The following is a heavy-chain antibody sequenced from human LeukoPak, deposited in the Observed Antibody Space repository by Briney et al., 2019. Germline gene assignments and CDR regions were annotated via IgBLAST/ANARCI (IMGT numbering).Heavy chain of an antibody. CDR1: GIPFSRYS. V-gene: IGHV3-48*04. CDR2: ISSFSGPI. Sequence: GGSLRLSCVASGIPFSRYSMNWVRQATGRGLEWVSYISSFSGPINYADSVKGRFTISRDNAKNSLYLQMSSLRAEDTAVYYCTRVEETATTAAIIRKYSYYYYYMDVWGKGNTVTVSS. J-gene: IGHJ6*03. D-gene: IGHD4-11*01. CDR3: TRVEETATTAAIIRKYSYYYYYMDV.